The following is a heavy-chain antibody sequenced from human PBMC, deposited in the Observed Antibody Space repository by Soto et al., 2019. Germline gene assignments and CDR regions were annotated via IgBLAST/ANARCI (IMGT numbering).Heavy chain of an antibody. CDR3: AKDRYDSSGYYFDY. Sequence: LRLSCAASCFTFSSYAISWVRQSPGKGLEWVSAISGSGGSTYYADSVKGRFTISRDNSKNTLYLQMNRLRAEDTAVYYCAKDRYDSSGYYFDYWGQGTLVTVSS. CDR1: CFTFSSYA. V-gene: IGHV3-23*01. CDR2: ISGSGGST. J-gene: IGHJ4*02. D-gene: IGHD3-22*01.